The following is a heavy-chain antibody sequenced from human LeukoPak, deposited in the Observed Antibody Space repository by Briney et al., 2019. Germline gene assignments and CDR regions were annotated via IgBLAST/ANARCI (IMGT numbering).Heavy chain of an antibody. CDR1: GGFNGYH. J-gene: IGHJ6*02. CDR2: ITYNGVT. CDR3: TRSGLTGMRTYPRTPSYYYGMDV. Sequence: SETLSLTCAVHGGFNGYHWSWIRQSPGKGLEWIGEITYNGVTNYNPSLKVTISVDTSKSLLSLKLSSVTAADTAVYFCTRSGLTGMRTYPRTPSYYYGMDVWGQGTAVTVSS. V-gene: IGHV4-34*01. D-gene: IGHD2-2*02.